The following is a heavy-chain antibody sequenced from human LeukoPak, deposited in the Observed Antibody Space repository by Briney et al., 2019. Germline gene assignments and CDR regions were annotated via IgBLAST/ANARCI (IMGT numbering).Heavy chain of an antibody. V-gene: IGHV3-30*04. D-gene: IGHD2/OR15-2a*01. Sequence: QPGRSLRLSCAASGFTFSSYAMHWVRQAPGKGLEWVAVISYDGSNKYYADPVKGRFTISRDNSKNTLYLQMNSLRAEDTAVYYCARDLCKHIPFFCYYGMDVWGQGTTVTVSS. CDR3: ARDLCKHIPFFCYYGMDV. CDR2: ISYDGSNK. J-gene: IGHJ6*02. CDR1: GFTFSSYA.